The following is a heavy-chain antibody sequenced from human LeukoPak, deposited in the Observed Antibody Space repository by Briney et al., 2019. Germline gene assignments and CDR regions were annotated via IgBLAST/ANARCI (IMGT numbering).Heavy chain of an antibody. D-gene: IGHD3-22*01. J-gene: IGHJ4*02. Sequence: GGSLRLSCAASGFTFSSYWMSWVRQAPGKGLEWVANIKQDGSEKYYVDSVKGRFTISRDNAKNSLYLQMNSLRAEDTAVYYCARDPSGYYDSSGYDYWGQGTLVTVSS. CDR1: GFTFSSYW. CDR2: IKQDGSEK. CDR3: ARDPSGYYDSSGYDY. V-gene: IGHV3-7*01.